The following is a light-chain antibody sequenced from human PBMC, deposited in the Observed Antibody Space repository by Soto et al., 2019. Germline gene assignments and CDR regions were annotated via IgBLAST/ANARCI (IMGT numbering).Light chain of an antibody. V-gene: IGLV2-14*01. CDR1: SSDVGGYKY. J-gene: IGLJ1*01. CDR2: EVS. Sequence: QSALTQPASVSGSPGQSIAISCTGTSSDVGGYKYVSWYQQHPGKAPKLLISEVSNRPSGVSDRFSGSKSGNTASLTISGLQAEDEADYYCSSFTSSDTFVFGSGTKLTVL. CDR3: SSFTSSDTFV.